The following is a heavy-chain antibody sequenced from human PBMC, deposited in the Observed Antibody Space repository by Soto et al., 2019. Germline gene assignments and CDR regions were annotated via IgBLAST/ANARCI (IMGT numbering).Heavy chain of an antibody. CDR1: GFTFNSYW. CDR3: ARGERWLQFLSH. D-gene: IGHD5-12*01. CDR2: INSDGSST. Sequence: EVQLVESGGRLVQPGGSLRLSCAASGFTFNSYWMHWVRQAPGKGLVWVSRINSDGSSTSYADSVKGRFTISRDNAKNTLYLQINSLRAEDSAVYYCARGERWLQFLSHWGQGTLVTVSS. V-gene: IGHV3-74*01. J-gene: IGHJ4*02.